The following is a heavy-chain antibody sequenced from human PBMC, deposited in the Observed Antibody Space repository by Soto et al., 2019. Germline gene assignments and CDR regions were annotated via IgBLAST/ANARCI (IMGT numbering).Heavy chain of an antibody. J-gene: IGHJ6*02. CDR2: IDWDDDK. CDR3: ARIPGITIFGVGPYYYYGMDV. CDR1: GFSLSTSGMC. V-gene: IGHV2-70*01. Sequence: SGPTLVNPTQPLTLTCTFSGFSLSTSGMCVSWIRQPPGKALEWLALIDWDDDKYYSTSLKTRLTISKDTSKNQVVLTMTNMDPVDTATYYCARIPGITIFGVGPYYYYGMDVWGQGTTVTVSS. D-gene: IGHD3-3*01.